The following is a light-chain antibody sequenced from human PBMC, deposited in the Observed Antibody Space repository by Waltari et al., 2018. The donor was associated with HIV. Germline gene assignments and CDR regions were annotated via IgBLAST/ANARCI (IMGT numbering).Light chain of an antibody. V-gene: IGLV2-14*01. CDR1: SDLRDYRS. CDR3: TSYISSASPE. CDR2: DVN. Sequence: QSALTQPDSVSGSPGQSITISCTGTSDLRDYRSVSWYQHHPGKAPKVILYDVNNRPSRVSRRVAASRSGNTASLTISGLQAEDEADYFCTSYISSASPEFGGGTKVTVL. J-gene: IGLJ3*02.